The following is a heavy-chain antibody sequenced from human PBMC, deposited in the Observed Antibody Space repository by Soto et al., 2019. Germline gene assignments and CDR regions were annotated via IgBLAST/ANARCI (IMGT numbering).Heavy chain of an antibody. V-gene: IGHV4-39*01. D-gene: IGHD3-9*01. J-gene: IGHJ4*02. Sequence: SETLSLTCTVSGGSISSSSYYWGWIRQPPGKGLEWIGSIYYSGSTYYNPSLKSRVTISVDTSKNQFSLKLSTVTAADTAVYYCARRFGYFDGLDYWGQGTLVTVSS. CDR3: ARRFGYFDGLDY. CDR1: GGSISSSSYY. CDR2: IYYSGST.